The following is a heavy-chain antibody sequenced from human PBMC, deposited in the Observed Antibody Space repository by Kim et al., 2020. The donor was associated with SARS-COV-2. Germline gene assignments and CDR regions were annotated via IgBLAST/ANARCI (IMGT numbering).Heavy chain of an antibody. J-gene: IGHJ3*02. V-gene: IGHV4-31*03. D-gene: IGHD1-1*01. Sequence: SETLSLTCTVSGGSISSGGYYWSWIRQHPGKGLEWIGYIYYSGSTYYNPSLKSRVTISVDTSKNQFSLKLSSVTAADTAVYYCARDRRREPREAFDIWGQGTMVTVSS. CDR3: ARDRRREPREAFDI. CDR1: GGSISSGGYY. CDR2: IYYSGST.